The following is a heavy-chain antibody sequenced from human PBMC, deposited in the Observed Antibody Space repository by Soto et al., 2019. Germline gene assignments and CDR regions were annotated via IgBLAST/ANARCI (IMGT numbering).Heavy chain of an antibody. CDR3: AREGVAARPNLNYYGMDV. J-gene: IGHJ6*02. CDR1: GGTFSSYA. V-gene: IGHV1-69*01. D-gene: IGHD6-6*01. Sequence: QVQLVQSGAEVKKPGSSVKVSCKASGGTFSSYAISWVRQAPGQGLEWMGGIIPIFGTANYAQKCQGRVTITADESTSTVYMEVSSLRSEDTAVYYFAREGVAARPNLNYYGMDVWGQGTTVTVSS. CDR2: IIPIFGTA.